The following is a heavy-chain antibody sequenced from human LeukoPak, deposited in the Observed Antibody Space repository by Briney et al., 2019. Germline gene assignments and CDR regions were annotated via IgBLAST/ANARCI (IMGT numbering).Heavy chain of an antibody. D-gene: IGHD2-15*01. J-gene: IGHJ5*02. CDR3: ARARTARYCSGGSCYPNWFDP. V-gene: IGHV3-74*01. CDR1: GFTFSSYW. Sequence: GGSLRLSCAASGFTFSSYWMHWVRQAPGKGLVWVSRINSDGSSTSYADSVRGRFTISRDNAKNTLYLQMNSLRAEDTAVYYCARARTARYCSGGSCYPNWFDPWGQGTLVTASS. CDR2: INSDGSST.